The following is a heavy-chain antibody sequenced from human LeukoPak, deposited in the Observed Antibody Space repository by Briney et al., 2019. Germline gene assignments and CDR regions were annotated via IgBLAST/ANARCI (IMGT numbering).Heavy chain of an antibody. D-gene: IGHD3-22*01. CDR1: GFIFSDYY. V-gene: IGHV3-11*01. J-gene: IGHJ4*02. CDR2: ISSSGSTK. Sequence: GGSLRRSGAASGFIFSDYYMSWIRQAPGKGLEWVSYISSSGSTKYYADPVKVRFTISRDNAKNSLYLHMTSPRDEDTAVYYCARTWNDVHDSSGYCAPLDYWGQGTLVTVSS. CDR3: ARTWNDVHDSSGYCAPLDY.